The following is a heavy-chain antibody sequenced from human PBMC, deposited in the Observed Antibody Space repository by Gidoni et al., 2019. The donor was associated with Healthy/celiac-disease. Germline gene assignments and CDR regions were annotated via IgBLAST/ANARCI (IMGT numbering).Heavy chain of an antibody. CDR3: ARGYSSSWYFQH. J-gene: IGHJ1*01. CDR1: GFTFSSYG. V-gene: IGHV3-33*01. Sequence: QVQLVESGGGVVQPGRSLRLSCAASGFTFSSYGMHWVRQAPGKGLEWVAVIWYDGSNKYYADSVKGRFTISRDNSKNTLYLQMNSLRAEDTAVYYCARGYSSSWYFQHWGQGTLVTVSS. D-gene: IGHD6-13*01. CDR2: IWYDGSNK.